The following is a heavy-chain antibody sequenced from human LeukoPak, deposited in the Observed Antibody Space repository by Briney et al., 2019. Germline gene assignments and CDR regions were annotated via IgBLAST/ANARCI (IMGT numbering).Heavy chain of an antibody. CDR1: GGSISNYY. D-gene: IGHD3-10*01. CDR2: IYSRVT. CDR3: ARDSGTTGEVTFDP. J-gene: IGHJ5*02. Sequence: SETLSLTCTVSGGSISNYYLSWIRQPAGKGLEWIGRIYSRVTTYNPSLKSRVTMSADTSRNHVSLTLNSVTAADTAVYYCARDSGTTGEVTFDPWGQGTLVTVSS. V-gene: IGHV4-4*07.